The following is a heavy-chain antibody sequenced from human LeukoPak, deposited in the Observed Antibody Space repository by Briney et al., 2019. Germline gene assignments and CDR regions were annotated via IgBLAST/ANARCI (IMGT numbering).Heavy chain of an antibody. CDR1: GFTLSSYA. D-gene: IGHD6-13*01. Sequence: GGSLRLSCAASGFTLSSYAMSWVRQAPGKGLEWVSYISSSGSTIYYADSVKGRFTISRDSAKNSLYLQVNSLRAEDTAVYYCARDSSSWYYFEYWGQGTLVTVSS. V-gene: IGHV3-48*04. CDR3: ARDSSSWYYFEY. CDR2: ISSSGSTI. J-gene: IGHJ4*02.